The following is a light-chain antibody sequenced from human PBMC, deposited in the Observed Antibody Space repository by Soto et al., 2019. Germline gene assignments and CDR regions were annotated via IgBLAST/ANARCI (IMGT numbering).Light chain of an antibody. CDR2: AAS. V-gene: IGKV1-39*01. J-gene: IGKJ5*01. CDR1: PTISNY. Sequence: DIQMTQSPSSLSASVGDRVTIICRASPTISNYLNWYQHKPGKAPKLLIYAASSLQSGVPSRFSGSGSGTDFTLTISSLQPEDFATYYCQQSYSTPYTFGQGTRLEIK. CDR3: QQSYSTPYT.